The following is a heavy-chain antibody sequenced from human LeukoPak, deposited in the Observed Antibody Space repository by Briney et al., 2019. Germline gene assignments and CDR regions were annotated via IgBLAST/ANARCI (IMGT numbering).Heavy chain of an antibody. CDR3: AKGYGDLVAFDI. CDR1: GFTFRSYG. CDR2: IRYDGNNK. Sequence: GGSLRLSCAASGFTFRSYGMDWVRQAPGKRLEWVAFIRYDGNNKDYADSVKGRFTISRDNSKNTLYLQMNSLRAEDTAVYYCAKGYGDLVAFDIWGQGTMVTVSS. V-gene: IGHV3-30*02. D-gene: IGHD4-17*01. J-gene: IGHJ3*02.